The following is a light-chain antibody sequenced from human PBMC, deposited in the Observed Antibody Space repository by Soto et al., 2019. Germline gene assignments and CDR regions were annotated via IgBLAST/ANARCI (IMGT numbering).Light chain of an antibody. CDR3: HQYGRSASSIT. CDR2: GGS. Sequence: IVLTQSPGTLSLSPGEGLTLSCRASQTVTSSYLAWYQHKPGQAPRLLIYGGSTKATGTPDRFSGSGSGTDFTLTISRVEPEDFAVYYCHQYGRSASSITFGPGTKVDIK. CDR1: QTVTSSY. V-gene: IGKV3-20*01. J-gene: IGKJ3*01.